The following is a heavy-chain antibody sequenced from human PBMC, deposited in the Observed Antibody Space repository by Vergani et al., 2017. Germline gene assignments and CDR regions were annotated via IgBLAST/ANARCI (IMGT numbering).Heavy chain of an antibody. CDR1: GFTFRAFP. V-gene: IGHV3-9*01. CDR3: VKDNDYDADGPFDL. Sequence: VEAGGGLVKPGGSLRLSCTASGFTFRAFPFNWVRQVPGRGLEWVSGIERNYGVKNGNSFEGRFSISRDNAKKAVFLQMNNLRHEETALYFCVKDNDYDADGPFDLWGRGTLVTVSS. CDR2: IERNYGVK. J-gene: IGHJ2*01. D-gene: IGHD3-16*01.